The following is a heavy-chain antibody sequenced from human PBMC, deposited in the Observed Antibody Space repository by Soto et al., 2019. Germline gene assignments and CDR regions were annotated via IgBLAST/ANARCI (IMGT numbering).Heavy chain of an antibody. D-gene: IGHD5-12*01. CDR3: ARAQNLEMATP. V-gene: IGHV1-3*01. Sequence: QVQLVQSGAEVKKPGPSVKVSCKASGYTFTSYAMLWVRQAPGQRLEWMGWINAGNGNTKYSQKFQGRVTITRDTSASTAYMELSSLRSEDTAVYYCARAQNLEMATPWGQGTLVTVSS. CDR1: GYTFTSYA. CDR2: INAGNGNT. J-gene: IGHJ4*02.